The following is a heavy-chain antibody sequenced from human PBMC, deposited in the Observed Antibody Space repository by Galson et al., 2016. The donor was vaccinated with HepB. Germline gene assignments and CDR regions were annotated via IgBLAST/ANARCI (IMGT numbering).Heavy chain of an antibody. CDR1: GASFSSSY. Sequence: SETLSLTCAVYGASFSSSYWRWVRQSPGKGLEWIGEINHGGSTNYNPSLKSRVTIDVDTSTNQFSLTLSSVTAADTAVYYCATSLGPLTGQQKGHDYYYAMDVWGQGTAVTVSS. CDR2: INHGGST. D-gene: IGHD3-16*01. CDR3: ATSLGPLTGQQKGHDYYYAMDV. J-gene: IGHJ6*02. V-gene: IGHV4-34*01.